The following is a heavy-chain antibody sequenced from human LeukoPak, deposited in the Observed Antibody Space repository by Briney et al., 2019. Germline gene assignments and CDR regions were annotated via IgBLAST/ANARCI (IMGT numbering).Heavy chain of an antibody. V-gene: IGHV3-64*01. CDR3: ARPLGYCSSTSCSGGAFDI. Sequence: GGSLRLSCAASGFTFSSYAMHWVRRAPGKGLEYDSDISSNGGSTYYANSVKGRFTISRDNSKNTLYLQMGSLRAEDMAVYYCARPLGYCSSTSCSGGAFDIWGQGTMVTVSS. D-gene: IGHD2-2*01. J-gene: IGHJ3*02. CDR2: ISSNGGST. CDR1: GFTFSSYA.